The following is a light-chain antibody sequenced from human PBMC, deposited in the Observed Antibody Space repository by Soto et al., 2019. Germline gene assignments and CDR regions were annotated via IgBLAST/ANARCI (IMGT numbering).Light chain of an antibody. V-gene: IGKV1-8*01. CDR3: QQASTFPFT. CDR2: AAS. Sequence: AIRMTQSPSSLSASTGDRVTITCRASQGISSYLAWYQQKPGKAPKLLIYAASTLQSGVPSRFSGSASGTEFTLTISSLQPEDFATYYCQQASTFPFTFGGGTEVHIK. CDR1: QGISSY. J-gene: IGKJ4*01.